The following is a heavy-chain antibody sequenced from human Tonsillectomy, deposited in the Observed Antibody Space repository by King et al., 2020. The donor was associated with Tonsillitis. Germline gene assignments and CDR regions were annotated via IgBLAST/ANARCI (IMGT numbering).Heavy chain of an antibody. CDR3: ATYLHYYDSSGHVDY. CDR1: GYSISSGYY. CDR2: IYHSGTT. V-gene: IGHV4-38-2*01. J-gene: IGHJ4*02. D-gene: IGHD3-22*01. Sequence: VQLQESGPGLVKPSETLSLTCAVSGYSISSGYYWGWIRQPPGKGLEWIGSIYHSGTTYYKPSLKSRVTISMDTSKNQFSLKLTSVTAADTAVYYCATYLHYYDSSGHVDYWGQGTLVTVSS.